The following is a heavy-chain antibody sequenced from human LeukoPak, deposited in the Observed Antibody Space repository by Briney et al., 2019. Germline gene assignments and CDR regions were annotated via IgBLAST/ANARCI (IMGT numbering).Heavy chain of an antibody. CDR1: GYSFTSYW. J-gene: IGHJ3*02. CDR3: ARPRTYYYGSGSPDAFDI. Sequence: GESLKISCKGSGYSFTSYWIGWVRQMPGKGPEWMGIIYPGDSDTRYSPSFQGQVTISADKSISTAYLQWSSLKASDTAMYYCARPRTYYYGSGSPDAFDIWGQGTMVTVSS. D-gene: IGHD3-10*01. V-gene: IGHV5-51*01. CDR2: IYPGDSDT.